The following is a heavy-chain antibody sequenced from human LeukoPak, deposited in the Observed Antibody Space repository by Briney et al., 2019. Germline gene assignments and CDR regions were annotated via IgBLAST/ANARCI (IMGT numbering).Heavy chain of an antibody. D-gene: IGHD4-17*01. V-gene: IGHV1-69*13. CDR1: AGTFSSYA. Sequence: SVKVSCKASAGTFSSYAISWVRQAPGQGLEWMGGIIPIFGTANYAQKFQGRVTITADESTSTAYMELGSLRSEDTAVYYCAIWPTVSNHYFDYWGQGTLVTVSS. CDR2: IIPIFGTA. CDR3: AIWPTVSNHYFDY. J-gene: IGHJ4*02.